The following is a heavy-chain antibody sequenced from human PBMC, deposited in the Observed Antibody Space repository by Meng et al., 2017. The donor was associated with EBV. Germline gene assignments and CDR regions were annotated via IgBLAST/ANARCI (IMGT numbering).Heavy chain of an antibody. D-gene: IGHD3-10*01. J-gene: IGHJ4*02. CDR2: LIPMSDAP. CDR1: GGTFRSDA. Sequence: QVQLVQSGAEVKKPGSWVKVPCKTSGGTFRSDAISWVRQAPGQGLEWMGGLIPMSDAPHYAQKFQGRVTITADESTSTHYMDLSGLRSEDTAVYYCASESGRGFTPDYWGQGTLVTVSS. CDR3: ASESGRGFTPDY. V-gene: IGHV1-69*01.